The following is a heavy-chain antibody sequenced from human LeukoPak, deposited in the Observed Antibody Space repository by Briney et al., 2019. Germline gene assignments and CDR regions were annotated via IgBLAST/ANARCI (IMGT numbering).Heavy chain of an antibody. CDR3: ARDPRPYSSWSYYFDY. CDR2: IKQDGSEK. V-gene: IGHV3-7*01. J-gene: IGHJ4*02. CDR1: GFTFSSYW. Sequence: PGGSLRLSCAASGFTFSSYWMNWVRQAPGKGLEWVASIKQDGSEKYYVDSVKGRFTISRDNAKNSLYLQMNSLRAEDTAVYYCARDPRPYSSWSYYFDYWGQGTLVTVSS. D-gene: IGHD6-13*01.